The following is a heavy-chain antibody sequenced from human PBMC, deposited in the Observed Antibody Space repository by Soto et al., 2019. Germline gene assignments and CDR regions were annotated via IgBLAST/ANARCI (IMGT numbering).Heavy chain of an antibody. D-gene: IGHD1-7*01. J-gene: IGHJ5*02. Sequence: GGSLRLSCAASGFTFSTFAMSWVRQAPGKGLEWVSYISSSSSTIYYADSVKGRFTISRDNAKNSLYLQMNSLRDEDTAVYYCAREPASELNWFDPWGQGTLVTVSS. CDR1: GFTFSTFA. V-gene: IGHV3-48*02. CDR2: ISSSSSTI. CDR3: AREPASELNWFDP.